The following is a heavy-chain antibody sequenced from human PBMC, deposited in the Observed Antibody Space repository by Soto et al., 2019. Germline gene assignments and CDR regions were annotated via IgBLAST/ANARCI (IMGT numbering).Heavy chain of an antibody. CDR2: ISYTGTA. V-gene: IGHV4-59*01. J-gene: IGHJ6*02. CDR3: ERATLGYCSSTSCYYGMDL. D-gene: IGHD2-2*01. Sequence: ETLASTCSVSGGSMRGFYWSWIRQSPRRVLELIGYISYTGTANYNPSLKGRVTISIDSSKSQFSLRLRSVTAADTAMYYFERATLGYCSSTSCYYGMDLCGHGPTVT. CDR1: GGSMRGFY.